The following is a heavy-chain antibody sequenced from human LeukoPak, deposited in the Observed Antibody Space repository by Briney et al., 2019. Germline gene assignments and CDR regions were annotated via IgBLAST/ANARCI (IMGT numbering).Heavy chain of an antibody. CDR2: ISNDGSKT. CDR3: ARDLFEGPLYDFWSDGLDY. V-gene: IGHV3-30-3*01. D-gene: IGHD3-3*01. CDR1: GFTFRTHI. J-gene: IGHJ4*02. Sequence: GGSLRLSCEPSGFTFRTHIMHWVRQAPGKGLEWVAFISNDGSKTYNAGSVKGRSTISRDNSKNTLYLQMNSLRAEDTAVYYCARDLFEGPLYDFWSDGLDYWGQGTLVTVSS.